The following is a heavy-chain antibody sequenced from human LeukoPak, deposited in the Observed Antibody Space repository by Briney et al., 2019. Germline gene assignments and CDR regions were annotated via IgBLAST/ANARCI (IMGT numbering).Heavy chain of an antibody. V-gene: IGHV3-66*01. D-gene: IGHD2-15*01. Sequence: GGSLRLSCAASGFTVSSNYMSWVRQAPGKGLEWVSVFYSGGSTYYADSVKGRFTISRDNSKNTLYLQMNSLRAEDTAVYYCARDPGYCSGGSCYSFLYWGQGTLVTVSS. CDR1: GFTVSSNY. CDR3: ARDPGYCSGGSCYSFLY. J-gene: IGHJ4*02. CDR2: FYSGGST.